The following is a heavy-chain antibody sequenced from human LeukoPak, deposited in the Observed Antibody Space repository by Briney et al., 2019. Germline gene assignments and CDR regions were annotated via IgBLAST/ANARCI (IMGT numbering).Heavy chain of an antibody. CDR2: IKQDGSEK. CDR1: GFPFSSYW. D-gene: IGHD6-6*01. Sequence: GGSLRLSCVASGFPFSSYWMSWVRQGPGKGLEWVANIKQDGSEKYYVDSVRGRFTISRDNARKSLSLEMDSLRAEDTALYYCVRDRGAARPNDCWGQGTQVTVSS. J-gene: IGHJ4*02. V-gene: IGHV3-7*03. CDR3: VRDRGAARPNDC.